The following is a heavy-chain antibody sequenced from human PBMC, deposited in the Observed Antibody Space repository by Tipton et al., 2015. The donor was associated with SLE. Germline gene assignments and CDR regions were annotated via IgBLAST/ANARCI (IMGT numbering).Heavy chain of an antibody. J-gene: IGHJ4*02. CDR3: VATSHWYYFDY. Sequence: TLSLTCTVSGGSISSGGDYWSWIRQPAGKGLEWIGRIDMSGGTNYNPSLKRRVAISLDTSKNQFSLKLSSVTAADTAVYYCVATSHWYYFDYWGQGTLVTVSS. D-gene: IGHD2-8*02. CDR1: GGSISSGGDY. V-gene: IGHV4-61*02. CDR2: IDMSGGT.